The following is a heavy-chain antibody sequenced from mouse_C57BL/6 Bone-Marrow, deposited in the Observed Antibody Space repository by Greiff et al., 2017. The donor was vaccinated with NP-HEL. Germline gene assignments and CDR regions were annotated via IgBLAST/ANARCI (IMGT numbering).Heavy chain of an antibody. CDR3: ASTGTDC. J-gene: IGHJ2*01. CDR1: GFTFKNSY. Sequence: EVQLQQSVAELVRPGASVKLSCTASGFTFKNSYMHWVKQRPEQGLEWIGMIDPANGYTKYAPKFQGKATITVDTSSNTAYLQLSSLTSEDATIYYGASTGTDCWGQGATLTVSS. CDR2: IDPANGYT. D-gene: IGHD4-1*01. V-gene: IGHV14-3*01.